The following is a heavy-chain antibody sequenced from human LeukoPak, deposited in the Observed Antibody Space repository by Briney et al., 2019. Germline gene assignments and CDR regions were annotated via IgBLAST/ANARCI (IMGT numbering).Heavy chain of an antibody. CDR1: GGSISGSSYY. D-gene: IGHD3-9*01. V-gene: IGHV4-39*01. CDR2: IYYSGST. CDR3: ARGSYDVLTGYSTLGEY. Sequence: PSETLSLTCSVSGGSISGSSYYWGWIRQPPGKGLEWIRSIYYSGSTYYSASLKSRITISMDTSKNQFSLNLSSVTAADTAVYYCARGSYDVLTGYSTLGEYWGQGTLVTVSS. J-gene: IGHJ4*02.